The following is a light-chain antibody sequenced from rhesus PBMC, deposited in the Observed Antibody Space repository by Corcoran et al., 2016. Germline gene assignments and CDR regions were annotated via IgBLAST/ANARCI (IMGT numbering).Light chain of an antibody. CDR1: QSVYSY. CDR3: QKSNDSPFT. CDR2: GAS. J-gene: IGKJ3*01. V-gene: IGKV3-53*01. Sequence: QVILTQSPATLSLSPGERATLSCRASQSVYSYLAWDQQKPGQAPRVLIYGASRRATGISDRFSGGGSGTEFTLTISSLGPEDFAVYYCQKSNDSPFTFGPGTKLDIK.